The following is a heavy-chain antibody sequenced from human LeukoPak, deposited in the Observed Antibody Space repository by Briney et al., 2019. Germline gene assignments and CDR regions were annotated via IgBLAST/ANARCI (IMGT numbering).Heavy chain of an antibody. Sequence: GSLRLSCAASGFTFDTYRMNWVRQAPGKGLEWVSSISASGSYIYYADSLKGRFTISRDNTKNSLFLQMNSLRAEDTAVHYCARDSPGTTASDYWGQGTLVTVSS. D-gene: IGHD1-1*01. CDR1: GFTFDTYR. CDR2: ISASGSYI. J-gene: IGHJ4*02. V-gene: IGHV3-21*01. CDR3: ARDSPGTTASDY.